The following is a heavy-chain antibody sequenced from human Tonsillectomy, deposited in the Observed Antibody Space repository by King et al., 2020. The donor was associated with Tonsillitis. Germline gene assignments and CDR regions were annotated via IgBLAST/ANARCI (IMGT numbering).Heavy chain of an antibody. CDR1: GFIFSDYN. D-gene: IGHD3-10*01. CDR2: ISSTGNFK. Sequence: EDQLVQSGGGLVKPGGSLRLSCAASGFIFSDYNMNWVRQAPGKGLEWVASISSTGNFKYYADSLQDRFTVSRDNAKNSLLLQLNSLRAEDTAVYYCATESYGSNLYFFDYWGQGVLVTVSS. J-gene: IGHJ4*02. CDR3: ATESYGSNLYFFDY. V-gene: IGHV3-21*01.